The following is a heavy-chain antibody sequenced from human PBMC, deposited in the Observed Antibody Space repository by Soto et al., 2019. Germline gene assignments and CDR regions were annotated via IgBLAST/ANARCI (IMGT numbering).Heavy chain of an antibody. CDR2: ISAYNGNT. Sequence: ASVKVSCKASGYTFTSYGISWVRQAPGQGLEWMGWISAYNGNTNYAQKLQGRVTMATDTSTSTAYMELRSLRSDDTAVYYCARDTPAFDHQRIMMVRGSLGMDVWGQGTMVTGSS. V-gene: IGHV1-18*04. D-gene: IGHD3-10*01. J-gene: IGHJ6*02. CDR3: ARDTPAFDHQRIMMVRGSLGMDV. CDR1: GYTFTSYG.